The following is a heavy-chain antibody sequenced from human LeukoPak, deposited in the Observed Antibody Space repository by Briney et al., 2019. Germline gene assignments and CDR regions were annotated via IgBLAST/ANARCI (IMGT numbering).Heavy chain of an antibody. CDR1: GGTFSSYA. V-gene: IGHV1-69*13. CDR3: AREGYCSSTSCHNWFDP. CDR2: IIPIFGTA. J-gene: IGHJ5*02. D-gene: IGHD2-2*01. Sequence: SVKVSCKASGGTFSSYAISWVRQAPGQGLEWMGGIIPIFGTANYAQKFQGRVTITADESTSTAYMELSSLRSEDTAVYYCAREGYCSSTSCHNWFDPWGQGTLVTVSS.